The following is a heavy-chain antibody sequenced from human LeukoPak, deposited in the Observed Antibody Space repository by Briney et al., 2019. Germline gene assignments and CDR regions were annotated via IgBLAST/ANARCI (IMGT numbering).Heavy chain of an antibody. CDR2: IYNSRDT. V-gene: IGHV4-59*01. Sequence: PSETLSLTCTVSGGSISSYYWSWIRQPPGKGLEWLGYIYNSRDTNYNPSLKSRVIFSVDTSRNQFSLKLSSVTAADTAVYYCARKGPIAATGPDYWGQGTLVTVSS. J-gene: IGHJ4*02. D-gene: IGHD6-13*01. CDR3: ARKGPIAATGPDY. CDR1: GGSISSYY.